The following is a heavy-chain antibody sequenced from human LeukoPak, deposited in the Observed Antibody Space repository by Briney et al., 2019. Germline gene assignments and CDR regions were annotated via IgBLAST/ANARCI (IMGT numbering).Heavy chain of an antibody. CDR3: ARAQRGPTREDAFDI. J-gene: IGHJ3*02. Sequence: ASVKVSCKASGGTFSSYAISWVRQAPGQGLEWMGGIIPIFGTANYAQKFQGRVTITADESTSTAYMELSSLRSEDTAVYYCARAQRGPTREDAFDIWGQGTMVTVSS. CDR2: IIPIFGTA. V-gene: IGHV1-69*13. CDR1: GGTFSSYA.